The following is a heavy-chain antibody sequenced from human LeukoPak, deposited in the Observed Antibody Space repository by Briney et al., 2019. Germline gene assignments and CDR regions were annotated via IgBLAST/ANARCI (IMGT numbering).Heavy chain of an antibody. CDR3: GRGDIVVQPAGMPRGTVGRH. V-gene: IGHV3-23*01. D-gene: IGHD2-2*01. CDR2: ITNSGGST. CDR1: GFSFSTYA. J-gene: IGHJ4*02. Sequence: GGSLRLSCAAFGFSFSTYAMTWVRQAPGKGLEWVPTITNSGGSTYYADSVKGRFTISRDNSKDTLYLQMNSLRAEDTAIYYCGRGDIVVQPAGMPRGTVGRHWGQGTLVTVSS.